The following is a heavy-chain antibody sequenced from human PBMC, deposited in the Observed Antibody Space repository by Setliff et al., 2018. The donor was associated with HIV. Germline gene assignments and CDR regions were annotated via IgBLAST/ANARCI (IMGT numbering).Heavy chain of an antibody. CDR3: ARHRSGYVYGPQDY. Sequence: SETLSLTCTVSGGSINGYYWSWIRQPPGKGLEWIGCFYPTGSVNYNPPLKSRVTISVDTSKNQFSLEVTSVTTADTAVYYCARHRSGYVYGPQDYWGQGTLVTVSS. CDR2: FYPTGSV. D-gene: IGHD5-18*01. CDR1: GGSINGYY. V-gene: IGHV4-4*09. J-gene: IGHJ4*02.